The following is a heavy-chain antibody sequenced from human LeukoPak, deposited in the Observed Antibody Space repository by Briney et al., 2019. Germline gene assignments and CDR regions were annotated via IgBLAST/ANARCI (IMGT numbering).Heavy chain of an antibody. Sequence: SVKVSXKASGGTFSSYAISWVRQAPGQGLEWMGGIIPIFGTANYAQKFQGRVTITTDESTSTAYMELSSLRSEDTAVYYCARDLGGSYSSGWYGVDYWGQGTLVTVSS. CDR3: ARDLGGSYSSGWYGVDY. D-gene: IGHD6-19*01. V-gene: IGHV1-69*05. J-gene: IGHJ4*02. CDR2: IIPIFGTA. CDR1: GGTFSSYA.